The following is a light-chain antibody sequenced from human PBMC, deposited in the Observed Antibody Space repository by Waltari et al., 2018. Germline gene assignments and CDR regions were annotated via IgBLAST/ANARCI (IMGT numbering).Light chain of an antibody. Sequence: QSVLTQPPSVSGAPGQRVTLSCPGSDSNIGAGYDVHWYQHLPGTAPKLLIYGNTNRPAGVPDRFSGSKSGTSDSLAITGLQAEDEAYYYCQSYDRSLTGSWVFGGGTKLTVL. CDR3: QSYDRSLTGSWV. V-gene: IGLV1-40*01. J-gene: IGLJ3*02. CDR2: GNT. CDR1: DSNIGAGYD.